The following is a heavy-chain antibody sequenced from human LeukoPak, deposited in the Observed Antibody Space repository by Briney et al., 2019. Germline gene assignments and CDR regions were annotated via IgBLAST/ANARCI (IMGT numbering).Heavy chain of an antibody. CDR2: ISGSGGST. CDR3: AKVGSYMVRGVIGYNWFDP. Sequence: GGSLRLSCAASGFTFSSYAMSWVRQAPGKGLEWVSAISGSGGSTYYADSVKGRFTISRDGSKNTLYLQMNSLRAEDTAVYYCAKVGSYMVRGVIGYNWFDPWGQGTLVTVSS. J-gene: IGHJ5*02. D-gene: IGHD3-10*01. CDR1: GFTFSSYA. V-gene: IGHV3-23*01.